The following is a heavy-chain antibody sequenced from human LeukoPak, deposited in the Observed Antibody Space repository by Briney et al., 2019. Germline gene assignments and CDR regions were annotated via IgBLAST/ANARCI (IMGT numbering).Heavy chain of an antibody. V-gene: IGHV3-33*01. CDR3: ARAQAGFLRVSLTGYYYYYGMDV. D-gene: IGHD3-9*01. Sequence: GRSLRLSCAASGFTFSSYGMHWVRQAPGKGLEWVAVIWYDGSNKYYADSVKGRFTISRDNSKNTLYLQMNSLRAEDTAVYYCARAQAGFLRVSLTGYYYYYGMDVWGQGTTVTVSS. CDR2: IWYDGSNK. J-gene: IGHJ6*02. CDR1: GFTFSSYG.